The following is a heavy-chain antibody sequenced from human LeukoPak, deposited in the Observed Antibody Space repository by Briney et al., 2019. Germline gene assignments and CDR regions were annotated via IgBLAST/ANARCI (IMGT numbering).Heavy chain of an antibody. Sequence: TGGSLRLSCAASGFTFSSYWMSWVRQAPGKGPEWVANIKQDGSEKYYVDSLKGRFSISRDNAENSLYLQVNSLRVEDTAVYYCARFLATRIFDYWGQGTLVTVSS. V-gene: IGHV3-7*05. CDR3: ARFLATRIFDY. J-gene: IGHJ4*02. CDR2: IKQDGSEK. CDR1: GFTFSSYW. D-gene: IGHD6-6*01.